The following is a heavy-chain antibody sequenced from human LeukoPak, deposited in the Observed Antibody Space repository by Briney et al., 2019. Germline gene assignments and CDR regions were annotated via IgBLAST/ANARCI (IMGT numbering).Heavy chain of an antibody. D-gene: IGHD2-21*01. Sequence: GGSLRLSCAASGFTFSSYWMHWVRQAPGKGLVWVSRINSDGSSTSYADSVKGRITISRDNAKNTLYLQMNSLRAEDTAVYYCARGGGDGLRGMSFVFVGYWGQGTLVTVSS. CDR3: ARGGGDGLRGMSFVFVGY. CDR2: INSDGSST. J-gene: IGHJ4*02. V-gene: IGHV3-74*01. CDR1: GFTFSSYW.